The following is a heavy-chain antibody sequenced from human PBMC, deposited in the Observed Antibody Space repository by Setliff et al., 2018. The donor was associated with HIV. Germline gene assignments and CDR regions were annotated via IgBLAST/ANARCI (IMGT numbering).Heavy chain of an antibody. J-gene: IGHJ4*02. D-gene: IGHD3-3*01. CDR1: GGSISSSSYY. CDR3: VSGPLSGYGYYFDY. V-gene: IGHV4-39*01. CDR2: ISYSGTT. Sequence: KPSETLSLTCSVSGGSISSSSYYWGWIRQPPGKGLEWIGFISYSGTTYYNPSLRSRVTVSVDTSKNQFSLKLSSVTAADTAVYYCVSGPLSGYGYYFDYWGQGALVTVSS.